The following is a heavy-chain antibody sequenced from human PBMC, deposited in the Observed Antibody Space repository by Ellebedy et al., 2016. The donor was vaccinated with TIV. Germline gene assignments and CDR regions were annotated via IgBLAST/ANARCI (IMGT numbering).Heavy chain of an antibody. Sequence: AASVKVSCKASGYTFTGYYMHWVRQAPGQGLEWMGWINPNSGATNHAQKFQGRVTITADESTSTAYMELSSLRSEDTAVYYCARAFGADPMRFGDSYYYYYGMDVWGQGTTVTVSS. D-gene: IGHD3-10*01. CDR2: INPNSGAT. CDR3: ARAFGADPMRFGDSYYYYYGMDV. CDR1: GYTFTGYY. J-gene: IGHJ6*02. V-gene: IGHV1-2*02.